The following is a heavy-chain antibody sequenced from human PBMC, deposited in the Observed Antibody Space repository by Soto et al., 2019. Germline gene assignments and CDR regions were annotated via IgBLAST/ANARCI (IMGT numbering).Heavy chain of an antibody. D-gene: IGHD1-26*01. CDR1: GFTFSAY. V-gene: IGHV3-11*01. CDR3: ARALVLGVGALSQ. J-gene: IGHJ4*02. CDR2: ISDSGSLT. Sequence: QVQLVESGGGLVKPEGSLRLSCAASGFTFSAYMSWIRQAPGKGLEWVSYISDSGSLTHYGDSVKGRFTISRDNAKASLYLQMDSLRAEDTAIYYCARALVLGVGALSQWGQGTLVTVSS.